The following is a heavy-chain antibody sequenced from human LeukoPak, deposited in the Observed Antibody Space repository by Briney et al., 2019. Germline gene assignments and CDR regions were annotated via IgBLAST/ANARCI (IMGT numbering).Heavy chain of an antibody. CDR3: AKDGNYVWGSYRLGAFDI. Sequence: GGSLRLSCAASGFTFSNYALNWVRQAPGKGLEWVSAISGNGASTYYADSVKGRFTISRDNSKNTLYLQMNSLRAEDTAVYYCAKDGNYVWGSYRLGAFDIWGQGTMVTVSS. V-gene: IGHV3-23*01. CDR1: GFTFSNYA. CDR2: ISGNGAST. J-gene: IGHJ3*02. D-gene: IGHD3-16*02.